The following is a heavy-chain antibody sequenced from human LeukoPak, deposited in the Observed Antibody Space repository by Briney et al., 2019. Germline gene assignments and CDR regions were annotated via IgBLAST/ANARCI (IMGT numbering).Heavy chain of an antibody. J-gene: IGHJ4*02. Sequence: PGGSLRLSRAASGFSFSVSWMSWVRQAPGKGLEWVANIKYDGNEKYYVDSVKGRFSISRDNAKNSLYLQMNSLRAEDTAVYYCARGGTTFEHWGQGTLVTVSS. CDR2: IKYDGNEK. D-gene: IGHD1-1*01. V-gene: IGHV3-7*01. CDR3: ARGGTTFEH. CDR1: GFSFSVSW.